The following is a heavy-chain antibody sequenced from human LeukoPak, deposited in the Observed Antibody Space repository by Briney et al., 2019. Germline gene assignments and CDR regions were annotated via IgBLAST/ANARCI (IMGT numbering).Heavy chain of an antibody. V-gene: IGHV3-23*01. Sequence: GGSLRLSCATSGFSFTDYPMNWVRQAPGKGLEWVSAISGSGGNTYNADSVRGWFTISRDNSQNTLYLQMNSLRAEDTAVYYCAKAGSGYYYLFDYWGLGTLVTVSS. CDR2: ISGSGGNT. CDR3: AKAGSGYYYLFDY. D-gene: IGHD3-22*01. CDR1: GFSFTDYP. J-gene: IGHJ4*02.